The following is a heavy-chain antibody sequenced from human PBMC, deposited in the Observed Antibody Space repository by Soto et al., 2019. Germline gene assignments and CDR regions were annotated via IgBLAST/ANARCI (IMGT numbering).Heavy chain of an antibody. D-gene: IGHD3-10*01. V-gene: IGHV4-59*01. CDR2: IHYSGST. CDR3: ARTVRGVTPYYCYMDF. J-gene: IGHJ6*03. CDR1: GGPISSYY. Sequence: LSLTCTVSGGPISSYYWSWIRQPPGKGLEWIGYIHYSGSTDYNPSLKSRVTISGDTSKKQFSLKLNSVTAADTAVYYCARTVRGVTPYYCYMDFWGKGTTDTVSS.